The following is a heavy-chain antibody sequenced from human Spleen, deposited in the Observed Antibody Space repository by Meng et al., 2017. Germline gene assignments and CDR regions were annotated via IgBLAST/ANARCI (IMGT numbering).Heavy chain of an antibody. CDR1: GFIFSSYD. CDR3: ARDRNWTGNGGGMDV. V-gene: IGHV3-30*04. Sequence: GESLKISCAASGFIFSSYDMHWVRQAPGKGLEWVVVISYHGSNKYYADSVKGRFTISRDNSKNTLYLQMNSLRAEDTAVYYCARDRNWTGNGGGMDVWGQGTTVTVSS. J-gene: IGHJ6*02. D-gene: IGHD1-20*01. CDR2: ISYHGSNK.